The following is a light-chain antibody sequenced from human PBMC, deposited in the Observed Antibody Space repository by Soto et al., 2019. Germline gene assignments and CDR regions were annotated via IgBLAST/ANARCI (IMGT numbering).Light chain of an antibody. J-gene: IGKJ3*01. CDR1: HSVSRS. CDR2: DAS. Sequence: EIVLTQSPATLSLSPGEGATLSCRASHSVSRSLAWYQQKPGQAPRLLIYDASNRVAGIPARFSASGSGTDFTLTISSLEPEDFAFYYCQQRGSWRRTFGPGTKVELK. V-gene: IGKV3-11*01. CDR3: QQRGSWRRT.